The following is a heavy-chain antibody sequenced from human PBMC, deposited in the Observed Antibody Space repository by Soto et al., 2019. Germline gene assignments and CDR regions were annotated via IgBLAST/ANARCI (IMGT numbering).Heavy chain of an antibody. D-gene: IGHD6-19*01. J-gene: IGHJ3*02. CDR1: VGTFSSYA. Sequence: QVQLVQSGAEVKKPGYSVNISCKASVGTFSSYAISWVRQAPGQGLEWMGGIIPIFGAANYAQKFQGRVTITADKCTRTAHMELSSMRSEDTAVYYGAREGYSSGWDAPYVDFDIWGQGTMVTVSS. CDR3: AREGYSSGWDAPYVDFDI. V-gene: IGHV1-69*06. CDR2: IIPIFGAA.